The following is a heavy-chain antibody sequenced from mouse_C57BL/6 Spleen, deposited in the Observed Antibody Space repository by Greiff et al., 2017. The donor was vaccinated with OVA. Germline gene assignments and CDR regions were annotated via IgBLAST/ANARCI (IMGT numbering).Heavy chain of an antibody. CDR3: AREGLRRGYFDY. V-gene: IGHV1-82*01. D-gene: IGHD2-4*01. CDR1: GYAFSSSW. Sequence: QVQLQQSGPELVKPGASVKISCKASGYAFSSSWMNWVKQRPGKGLEWIGRIYPGDGDTNYNGKFKGKATLTADKSSSTAYMQLSSLTSEDSAVYFCAREGLRRGYFDYRGQGTTLTVSS. J-gene: IGHJ2*01. CDR2: IYPGDGDT.